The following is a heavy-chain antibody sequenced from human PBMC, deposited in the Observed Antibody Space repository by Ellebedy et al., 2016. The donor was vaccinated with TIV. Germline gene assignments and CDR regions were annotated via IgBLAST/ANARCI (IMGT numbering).Heavy chain of an antibody. V-gene: IGHV3-48*02. Sequence: GESLKISCAASGFPFSSYSMTWVCQAPGMGLEWVSYISSSSSTIYYADSVKGRFTISRDNAKNSLYLQMNSLRDEDTAVYYCARSAHRAAMAADAFDIWGQGTMVTVSS. J-gene: IGHJ3*02. CDR2: ISSSSSTI. CDR1: GFPFSSYS. D-gene: IGHD5-18*01. CDR3: ARSAHRAAMAADAFDI.